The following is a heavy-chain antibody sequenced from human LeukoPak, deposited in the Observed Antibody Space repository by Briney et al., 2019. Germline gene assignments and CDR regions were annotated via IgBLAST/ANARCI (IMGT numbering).Heavy chain of an antibody. V-gene: IGHV1-2*02. D-gene: IGHD2-21*02. CDR3: ARVGGIVVVTAMVFDP. Sequence: ASVKVSCKASGYTFTGYYMHWVRQAPGQGLEWMGWINPNSGGTNYAQKFQGRVTMTRDTSISTAYMELSRLRSDETAVYYCARVGGIVVVTAMVFDPWGQGTLVTVSS. J-gene: IGHJ5*02. CDR1: GYTFTGYY. CDR2: INPNSGGT.